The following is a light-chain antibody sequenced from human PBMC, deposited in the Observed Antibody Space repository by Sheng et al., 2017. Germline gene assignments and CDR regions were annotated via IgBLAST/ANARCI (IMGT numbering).Light chain of an antibody. V-gene: IGKV1-9*01. CDR3: QQLNSYPNA. J-gene: IGKJ3*01. CDR1: QDISSY. CDR2: AAS. Sequence: DIQLTQSPSFLSASVGDRVTITCRASQDISSYLAWYQQKPGRAPKLLIYAASTLQSGVPSRFSGSGSGREFTLTISSLQPEDFATYYCQQLNSYPNAFGPGTKVDIK.